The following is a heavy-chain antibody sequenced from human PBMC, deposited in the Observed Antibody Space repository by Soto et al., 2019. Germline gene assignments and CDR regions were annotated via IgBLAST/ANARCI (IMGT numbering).Heavy chain of an antibody. J-gene: IGHJ6*03. CDR1: GYTFTSYD. D-gene: IGHD4-17*01. CDR3: ARVGITTVTTHYYYMDV. Sequence: QVQLVQSGAEVKKPGASVKVSCKASGYTFTSYDINWVRQATGQGLEWMGWMNPNSGNTGYAQKFQGRVTMTRNTSISTAYMELSSLRSEDTAVYYCARVGITTVTTHYYYMDVWGKGTTVTVSS. V-gene: IGHV1-8*01. CDR2: MNPNSGNT.